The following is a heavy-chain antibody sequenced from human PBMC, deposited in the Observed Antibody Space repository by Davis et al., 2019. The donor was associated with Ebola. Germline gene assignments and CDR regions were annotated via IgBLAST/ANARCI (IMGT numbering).Heavy chain of an antibody. D-gene: IGHD5-12*01. Sequence: ASVKVSCKASGYTFTSYDINWVRQATGQGLEWMGWMNPNSGNTGYAQKLQGRVTMTTDTSTSTAYMELRSLRSDDTAVYYCARVSGGYDSFDYWGQGTLVTVSS. CDR2: MNPNSGNT. J-gene: IGHJ4*02. CDR1: GYTFTSYD. CDR3: ARVSGGYDSFDY. V-gene: IGHV1-8*01.